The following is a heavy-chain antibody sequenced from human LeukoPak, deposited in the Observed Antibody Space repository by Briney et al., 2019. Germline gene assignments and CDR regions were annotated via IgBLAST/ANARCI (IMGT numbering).Heavy chain of an antibody. CDR1: GFTLSSYS. CDR2: ITASSTAI. CDR3: ARGGAYYYYMDV. Sequence: PGGSLRLSCAASGFTLSSYSMNWVRQAPGKGLEWVSSITASSTAIYSADSVKGRFTISRDNAKNFLYLQMNSLRAEDTAVYYCARGGAYYYYMDVWGKGTTVTVSS. J-gene: IGHJ6*03. D-gene: IGHD4/OR15-4a*01. V-gene: IGHV3-21*01.